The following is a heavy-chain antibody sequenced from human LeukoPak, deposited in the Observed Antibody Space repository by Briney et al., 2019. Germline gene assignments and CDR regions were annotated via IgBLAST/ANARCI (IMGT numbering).Heavy chain of an antibody. D-gene: IGHD2-2*01. CDR2: IIPIFGTA. CDR1: GGTFSSYA. J-gene: IGHJ4*02. Sequence: SVKVSCKASGGTFSSYAISWVRQAPGQGLEWMGGIIPIFGTANYAQKFQGRVTITADESTSTAYMELSSLRSEDTAVYYCARDCTSCYDRPYFDYWGQGTLVTVSS. V-gene: IGHV1-69*13. CDR3: ARDCTSCYDRPYFDY.